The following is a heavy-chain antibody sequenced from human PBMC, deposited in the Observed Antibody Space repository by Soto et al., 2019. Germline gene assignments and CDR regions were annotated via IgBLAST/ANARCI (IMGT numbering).Heavy chain of an antibody. Sequence: GESLTISGKVSEYSFIDHWIGWVRQMPGKGPEWMGIIFPHDSDTRYNPSFQGQVTISADMSTDTAFLQWSSLKASDTAIYYCQRQALVCHIARAMDVCVQGTRVTVFS. CDR1: EYSFIDHW. D-gene: IGHD3-10*01. V-gene: IGHV5-51*01. CDR2: IFPHDSDT. CDR3: QRQALVCHIARAMDV. J-gene: IGHJ6*02.